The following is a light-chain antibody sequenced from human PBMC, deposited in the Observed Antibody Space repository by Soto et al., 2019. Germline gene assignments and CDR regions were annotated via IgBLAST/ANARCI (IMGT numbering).Light chain of an antibody. CDR2: DAS. V-gene: IGKV3-11*01. CDR1: QSVSSY. Sequence: EIVLTPSPATLSLSPGERATLSCRASQSVSSYLAWYQQKPGQAPRLLIYDASNRATGIPARFSGSGSGTDFTLTISSLEPEDFAVYYCQQRSNSPITFGQGTRLEIK. CDR3: QQRSNSPIT. J-gene: IGKJ5*01.